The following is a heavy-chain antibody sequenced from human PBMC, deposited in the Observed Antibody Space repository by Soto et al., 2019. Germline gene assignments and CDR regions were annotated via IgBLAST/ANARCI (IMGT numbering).Heavy chain of an antibody. V-gene: IGHV4-61*01. D-gene: IGHD3-22*01. Sequence: SETLSLTCTVSGGSVSSGSYYWSWIRQPPGKGLEWIGYIYYSGSTNYNPSLKSRVTISVDTSKNQFSLKLSSVTAADTVVYYCASGYYYDSSGYWGQGTLVTVSS. J-gene: IGHJ4*02. CDR3: ASGYYYDSSGY. CDR1: GGSVSSGSYY. CDR2: IYYSGST.